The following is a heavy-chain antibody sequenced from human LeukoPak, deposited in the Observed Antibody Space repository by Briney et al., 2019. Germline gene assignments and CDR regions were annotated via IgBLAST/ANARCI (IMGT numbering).Heavy chain of an antibody. J-gene: IGHJ4*02. Sequence: GGSLRLSCAASGFSFSSHWVHWVRQAPGKGLVWVSRISDDGSYTSNVDSVKGRFTISRDNVNNMLYLHMNSLRAEDTAVYYCARDLSGGFDYWGQGTLVTVSS. CDR2: ISDDGSYT. CDR1: GFSFSSHW. CDR3: ARDLSGGFDY. V-gene: IGHV3-74*01. D-gene: IGHD4-23*01.